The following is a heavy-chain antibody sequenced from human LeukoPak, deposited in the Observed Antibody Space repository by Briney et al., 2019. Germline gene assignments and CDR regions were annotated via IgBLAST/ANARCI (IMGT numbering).Heavy chain of an antibody. J-gene: IGHJ4*02. CDR2: INHSGST. Sequence: SETLSLTCAVYGGSFSGYYWSWIRQPPGKGLEWIGEINHSGSTNYNPSLKSRVTISVDTSKNQFSLKLSSVTAADTAVYYCARHGKEQWLEDPFDYWGQGTLVTVSS. V-gene: IGHV4-34*01. D-gene: IGHD6-19*01. CDR3: ARHGKEQWLEDPFDY. CDR1: GGSFSGYY.